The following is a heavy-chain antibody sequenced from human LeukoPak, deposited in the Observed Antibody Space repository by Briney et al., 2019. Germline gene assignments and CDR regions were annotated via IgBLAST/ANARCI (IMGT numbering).Heavy chain of an antibody. J-gene: IGHJ4*02. CDR3: ARDQVGGAVDY. CDR1: GFTFSTYA. Sequence: GSLRLSCAASGFTFSTYAIHWVRQAPGKGLGWVAVISDSGTKKYYADSVKGRFTLSRDNSKNMLYLQMNSLRVEDTAVYYCARDQVGGAVDYWGQGTLVTVSS. CDR2: ISDSGTKK. V-gene: IGHV3-30-3*01. D-gene: IGHD6-13*01.